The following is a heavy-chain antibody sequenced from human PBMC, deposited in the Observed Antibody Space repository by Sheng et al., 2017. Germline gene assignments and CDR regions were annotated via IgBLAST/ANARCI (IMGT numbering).Heavy chain of an antibody. V-gene: IGHV1-69*04. CDR3: ARDYSDWSKGLDY. J-gene: IGHJ4*02. CDR2: IVPLVGIK. Sequence: QVQLVQSGAEVKKPASSVKVSCTASAGTFDTFPITWVRQAPGQGLEWMGRIVPLVGIKNYAQKFQGRVTFTADTSTDTAYLEVSALTYEDTAIYYCARDYSDWSKGLDYWGQGTLVTVSS. D-gene: IGHD6-19*01. CDR1: AGTFDTFP.